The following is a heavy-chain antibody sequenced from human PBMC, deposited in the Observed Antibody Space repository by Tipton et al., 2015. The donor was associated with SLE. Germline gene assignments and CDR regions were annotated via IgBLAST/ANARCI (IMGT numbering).Heavy chain of an antibody. D-gene: IGHD6-13*01. CDR3: AREIMGDSSSWPLGFDY. J-gene: IGHJ4*02. Sequence: LRLSCTVSGGSISSYYWSWIRQPPGKGLEWIGYIYYSGSTNYNPSLKSRVTISVDTSKNQFSLKLSSVTAADTAVYYCAREIMGDSSSWPLGFDYWGQGTLVTVSS. V-gene: IGHV4-59*01. CDR1: GGSISSYY. CDR2: IYYSGST.